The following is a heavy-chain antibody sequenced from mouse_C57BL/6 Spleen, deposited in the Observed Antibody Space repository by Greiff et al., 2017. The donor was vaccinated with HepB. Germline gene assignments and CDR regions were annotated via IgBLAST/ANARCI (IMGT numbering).Heavy chain of an antibody. V-gene: IGHV2-5*01. CDR1: GFSLTSYG. D-gene: IGHD1-1*01. CDR2: IWRGGST. CDR3: ATPYYYGGAMDY. J-gene: IGHJ4*01. Sequence: VKLVESGPGLVQPSQSLSITCTVSGFSLTSYGVHWVRQSPGKGLEWLGVIWRGGSTDYNAAFMSRLSITKDNSKSQVFFKMNSLQADDTAIYYCATPYYYGGAMDYWGQGTSVTVSS.